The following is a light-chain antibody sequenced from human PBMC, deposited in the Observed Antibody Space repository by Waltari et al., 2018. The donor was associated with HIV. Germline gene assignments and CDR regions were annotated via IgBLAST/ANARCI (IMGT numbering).Light chain of an antibody. CDR3: QSADSSGALGV. CDR2: KDN. CDR1: ALPDQF. J-gene: IGLJ2*01. V-gene: IGLV3-25*03. Sequence: YELTQPPSVSVSPGQTARITCSGDALPDQFAHWYQQRPGQAPILLIFKDNKRPAGIPERFSGSSSVTTVTFTISGVQAEDEADYYCQSADSSGALGVFGGGTKLTVL.